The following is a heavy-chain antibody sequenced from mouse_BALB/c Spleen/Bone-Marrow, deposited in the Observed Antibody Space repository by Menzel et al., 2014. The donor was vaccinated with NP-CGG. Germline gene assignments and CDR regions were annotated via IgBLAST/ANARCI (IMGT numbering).Heavy chain of an antibody. J-gene: IGHJ2*01. CDR1: GYKFTDYA. V-gene: IGHV1-67*01. Sequence: QVQLQQSGPELVRPGVSVKISCKGSGYKFTDYAMHWVKQSHAKSLEWIGLISTYSGNTHYNQKFKGKATMTVDKSSSTAYMELARLTSEDSAIYYCARSFYGSAYFDFWGQGSTLTVSS. CDR3: ARSFYGSAYFDF. D-gene: IGHD1-1*01. CDR2: ISTYSGNT.